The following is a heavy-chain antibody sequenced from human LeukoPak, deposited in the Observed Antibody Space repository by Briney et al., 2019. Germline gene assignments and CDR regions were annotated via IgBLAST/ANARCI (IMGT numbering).Heavy chain of an antibody. J-gene: IGHJ4*02. CDR2: ISDNSYWN. CDR1: GFTFSSYS. Sequence: KSGGSLRLSCAASGFTFSSYSMSWVRQAPGKGRGWVSSISDNSYWNYYADSVEGRFFISRDNAKNSLYLQMNSLRAEDTAVYYCANHLACGSTSCPPFDDWGQGTLVTVSS. D-gene: IGHD2-2*01. CDR3: ANHLACGSTSCPPFDD. V-gene: IGHV3-21*01.